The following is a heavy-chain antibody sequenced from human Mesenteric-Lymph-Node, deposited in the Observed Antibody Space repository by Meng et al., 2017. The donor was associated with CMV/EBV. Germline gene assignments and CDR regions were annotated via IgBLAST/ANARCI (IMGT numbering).Heavy chain of an antibody. J-gene: IGHJ4*02. Sequence: GESLKISCAASGFTFSSSAMSWVRQAPGKGLEWVSVIYRDGSSTYYADSVKGHFTISRDNSKNMLYLQMNSLRAEDTAVYYCARGDLMGLQGYYFDYWGQGTLVTVSS. CDR2: IYRDGSST. D-gene: IGHD2-8*01. CDR3: ARGDLMGLQGYYFDY. V-gene: IGHV3-23*03. CDR1: GFTFSSSA.